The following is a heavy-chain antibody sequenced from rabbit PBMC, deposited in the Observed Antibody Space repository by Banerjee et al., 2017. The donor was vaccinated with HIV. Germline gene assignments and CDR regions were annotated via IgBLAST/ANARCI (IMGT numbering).Heavy chain of an antibody. CDR1: GFDFSSYG. Sequence: QEHLVESGGGLVTLGGSLKLTCKASGFDFSSYGVSWVRQAPGKGLEWIGYIDPVFGSTLYADWVNGRFTISSHNAQNTLYLQLNSLTAADTATYFCVRVVAGVYFNLWGQGTLVTVS. CDR2: IDPVFGST. CDR3: VRVVAGVYFNL. V-gene: IGHV1S47*01. D-gene: IGHD4-1*01. J-gene: IGHJ4*01.